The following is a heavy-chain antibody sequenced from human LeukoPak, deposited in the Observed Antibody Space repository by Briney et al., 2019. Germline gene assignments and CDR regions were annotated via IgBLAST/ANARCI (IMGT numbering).Heavy chain of an antibody. J-gene: IGHJ4*02. CDR3: ARELDDFFDY. Sequence: GGSLRLSCAASGFTFDDYGMSWVRQAPGKGLEWVVNIQQDGSEKYYVDSVKGRFTISRDNAKNSLYLQMNSLRAEDTAVYYCARELDDFFDYWGQGALVTVSS. D-gene: IGHD3-3*01. CDR1: GFTFDDYG. CDR2: IQQDGSEK. V-gene: IGHV3-7*01.